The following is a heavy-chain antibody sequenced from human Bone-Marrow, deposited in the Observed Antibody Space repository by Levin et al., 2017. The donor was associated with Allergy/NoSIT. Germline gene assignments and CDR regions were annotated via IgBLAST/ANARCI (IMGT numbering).Heavy chain of an antibody. CDR3: AKEMTTVVPVFDY. V-gene: IGHV3-23*01. D-gene: IGHD4-23*01. J-gene: IGHJ4*02. CDR1: GFTFNNYA. CDR2: ITNSGRT. Sequence: SCAASGFTFNNYAMSWVRQAPGKGLEWVSAITNSGRTYYADSVKGRFTVSRDNSKNTLYLQMNSPRADDTAVYYCAKEMTTVVPVFDYWGQGTLVTVSS.